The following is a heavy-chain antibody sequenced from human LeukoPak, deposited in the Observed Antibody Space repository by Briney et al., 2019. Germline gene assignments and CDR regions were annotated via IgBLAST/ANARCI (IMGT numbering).Heavy chain of an antibody. V-gene: IGHV4-59*01. CDR3: ARAYMDV. CDR2: IYCSGST. J-gene: IGHJ6*03. CDR1: GGSISSYY. Sequence: PSETLSLTCTVSGGSISSYYWSWIRQPPGKGLEWIGYIYCSGSTNYNPSLKSRVTISVDTSKNQFSLKLSSVTAADTAMYYCARAYMDVWGKGTTVTVSS.